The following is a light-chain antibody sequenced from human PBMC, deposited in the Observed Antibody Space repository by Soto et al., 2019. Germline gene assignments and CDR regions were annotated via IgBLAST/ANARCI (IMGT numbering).Light chain of an antibody. Sequence: DIPMTQSPSTLSASVGDRVTITCRASQTIGISLAWYQQNPGKAPNLLIYRASSLESGVPSRFSGSGSGAEFTLTISSLQPDDFATYYCQQYNLYPWTFGQGTKVESK. CDR1: QTIGIS. J-gene: IGKJ1*01. V-gene: IGKV1-5*03. CDR2: RAS. CDR3: QQYNLYPWT.